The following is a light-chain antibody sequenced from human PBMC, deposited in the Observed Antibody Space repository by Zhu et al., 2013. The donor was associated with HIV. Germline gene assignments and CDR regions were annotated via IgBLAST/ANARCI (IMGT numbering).Light chain of an antibody. V-gene: IGKV4-1*01. CDR3: QQYYTTPYT. J-gene: IGKJ2*01. CDR2: WAS. CDR1: QSVLYNSNNKNY. Sequence: DIVMTQSPDSLAVSLGERATINCRSSQSVLYNSNNKNYLAWYRQRPGQPPELLIYWASTRQSGVPDRFTGSGSGTDFSLTISSLRPEDVAVYYCQQYYTTPYTFGQGTKLEIK.